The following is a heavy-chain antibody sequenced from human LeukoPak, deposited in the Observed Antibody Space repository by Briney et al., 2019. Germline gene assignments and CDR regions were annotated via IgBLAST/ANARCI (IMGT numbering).Heavy chain of an antibody. CDR1: GGSISSYY. Sequence: SETLSLTCTVPGGSISSYYWSWIRQPPGKRLQWVRYIYYSGSTNYNPSLKSRVTISVDTSKNQSSLKLSSVTAADTAAYYCAATMVRSYYFDYWGQGTLVTVSS. CDR3: AATMVRSYYFDY. CDR2: IYYSGST. D-gene: IGHD3-10*01. V-gene: IGHV4-59*01. J-gene: IGHJ4*02.